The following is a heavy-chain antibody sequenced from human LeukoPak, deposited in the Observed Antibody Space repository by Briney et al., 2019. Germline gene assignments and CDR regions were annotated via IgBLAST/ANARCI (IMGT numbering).Heavy chain of an antibody. CDR2: INPSGGST. J-gene: IGHJ4*02. V-gene: IGHV1-46*01. CDR3: ASHHSSGYFDY. D-gene: IGHD3-22*01. Sequence: SVRVSCKASGHTFTSYYMHWVRQAPGQGLEWMGIINPSGGSTSYAQKFQGRVTMTRDTSTSTVYMELSSLRSEDTAVYYCASHHSSGYFDYWGQGTLVTVSS. CDR1: GHTFTSYY.